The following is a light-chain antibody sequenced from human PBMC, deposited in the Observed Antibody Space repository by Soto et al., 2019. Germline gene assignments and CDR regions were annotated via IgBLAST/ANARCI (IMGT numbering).Light chain of an antibody. CDR1: ESISSW. V-gene: IGKV1-5*03. Sequence: DIQMTQSPSTLSVSIGDRVTITCRASESISSWLAWYQQKPGKAPNLLIYKASSLESGVPSRFSGNGSGTEFTLTISSLQPDDFATYYCQQFQSYSPYTFGQGTKLQIK. J-gene: IGKJ2*01. CDR2: KAS. CDR3: QQFQSYSPYT.